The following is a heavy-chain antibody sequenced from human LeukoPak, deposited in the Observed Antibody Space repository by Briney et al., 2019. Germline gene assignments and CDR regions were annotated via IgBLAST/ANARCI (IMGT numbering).Heavy chain of an antibody. CDR2: IYSGGST. J-gene: IGHJ4*02. D-gene: IGHD4-17*01. Sequence: PGGSLRLSCAASGFTVGSNTMSWVRQAPGKGLEWVSVIYSGGSTYYADSVKGRFTISRDNSKNTLYLQMNSLRAEDTAVYYCVRGDYGDYTLFDYWGQGTLVTVSS. CDR3: VRGDYGDYTLFDY. V-gene: IGHV3-53*01. CDR1: GFTVGSNT.